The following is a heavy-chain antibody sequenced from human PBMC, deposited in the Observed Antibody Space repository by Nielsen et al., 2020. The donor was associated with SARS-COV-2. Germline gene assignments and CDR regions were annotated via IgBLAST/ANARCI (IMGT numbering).Heavy chain of an antibody. CDR1: GFTFSSYS. CDR2: ISSSSSYI. CDR3: ARERMDTEGNYYYYGMDV. Sequence: GGSLRLPCAASGFTFSSYSMNWVRQAPGKGLEWVSSISSSSSYIYYADSVKGRFTISRDNAKNSLYLQMNSLRAEDTAVYYCARERMDTEGNYYYYGMDVWGQGTTVTVSS. V-gene: IGHV3-21*01. J-gene: IGHJ6*02. D-gene: IGHD5-18*01.